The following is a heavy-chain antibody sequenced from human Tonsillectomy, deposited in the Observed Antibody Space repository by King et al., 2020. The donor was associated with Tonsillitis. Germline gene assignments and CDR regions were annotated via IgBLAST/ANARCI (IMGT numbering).Heavy chain of an antibody. CDR3: ARTSDTAAPADY. Sequence: VQLVESGGGVVQPGRSLRLSCAASGFTFTNYGMHWVRQAPGKGLEWVAIIWYDGGNKYYGDSVKGRFTLSRDNSKNTVYLQMSSLRAEDTAVYYCARTSDTAAPADYWGQGTLVTVSS. CDR2: IWYDGGNK. CDR1: GFTFTNYG. D-gene: IGHD5-18*01. J-gene: IGHJ4*02. V-gene: IGHV3-33*01.